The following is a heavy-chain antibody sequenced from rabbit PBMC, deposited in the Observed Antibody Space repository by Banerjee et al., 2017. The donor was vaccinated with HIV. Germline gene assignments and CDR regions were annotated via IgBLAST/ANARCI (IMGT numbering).Heavy chain of an antibody. D-gene: IGHD4-1*01. CDR1: GFITGTYYN. J-gene: IGHJ6*01. CDR2: ISIGSGSA. Sequence: QSLEESGGDLVKPGASLTLTCTASGFITGTYYNMSWGRQAPGKGLEWIGCISIGSGSAVYASWAKGRFTISKTSSTTVTLQMTSLTAADTATYFCARDLYSSGWGYVDLWGPGTLVTVS. CDR3: ARDLYSSGWGYVDL. V-gene: IGHV1S40*01.